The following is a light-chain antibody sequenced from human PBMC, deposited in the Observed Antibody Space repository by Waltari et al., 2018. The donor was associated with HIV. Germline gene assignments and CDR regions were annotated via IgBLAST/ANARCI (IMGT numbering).Light chain of an antibody. CDR1: SSKIGSNP. CDR2: DND. CDR3: AAWDDSLNGGV. Sequence: QSLPTQPPSASATPGTRLTISCSASSSKIGSNPVNWYQHLPGTAPKLLIYDNDQRPSGVPDRFSASRSGTSASLAISGLQSADEADYYCAAWDDSLNGGVFGGGTKLTVL. J-gene: IGLJ3*02. V-gene: IGLV1-44*01.